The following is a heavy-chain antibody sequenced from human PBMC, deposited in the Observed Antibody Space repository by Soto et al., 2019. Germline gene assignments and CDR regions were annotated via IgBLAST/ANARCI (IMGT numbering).Heavy chain of an antibody. D-gene: IGHD6-19*01. J-gene: IGHJ4*02. V-gene: IGHV4-59*01. CDR2: IYYSGST. CDR3: ARLEYSSGWYRFGY. CDR1: GGYISSYY. Sequence: PSETLSLTNTVSGGYISSYYWRWIRQPQGKGLEWIGYIYYSGSTNYNPSLKSRVTISVDTSKNQFSLKLSSVTAADTAVYYCARLEYSSGWYRFGYWGQGTLVTVSS.